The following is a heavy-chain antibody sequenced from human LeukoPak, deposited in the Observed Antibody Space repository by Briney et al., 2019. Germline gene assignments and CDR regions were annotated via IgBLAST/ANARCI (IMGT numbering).Heavy chain of an antibody. CDR1: GGTFSNYA. V-gene: IGHV1-69*13. D-gene: IGHD2-15*01. Sequence: ASVKVSCKASGGTFSNYAISWVRQAPGQGLEWMGGIIPIFGTADYAQNFQGRVTITADESTSTAYMELSSLRPEDTAVYYCPRGVVAAPQTFDYWGQGTLVAVSS. CDR3: PRGVVAAPQTFDY. J-gene: IGHJ4*02. CDR2: IIPIFGTA.